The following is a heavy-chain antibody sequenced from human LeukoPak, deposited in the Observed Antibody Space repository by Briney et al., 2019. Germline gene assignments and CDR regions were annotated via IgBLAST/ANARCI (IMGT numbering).Heavy chain of an antibody. J-gene: IGHJ6*02. CDR2: IYYSGST. Sequence: SETLSLTCTVSGGSISSGGYYWSWIRQHPGKGPEWIGYIYYSGSTYYNPSLKSRVTISVDTSKNQFSLKLSSVTAADTAVYYCARENDYDLGMDVWGQGTTVTVSS. D-gene: IGHD3-3*01. V-gene: IGHV4-31*03. CDR3: ARENDYDLGMDV. CDR1: GGSISSGGYY.